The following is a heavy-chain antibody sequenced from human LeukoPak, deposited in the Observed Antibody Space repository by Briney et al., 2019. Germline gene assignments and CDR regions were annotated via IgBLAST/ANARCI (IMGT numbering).Heavy chain of an antibody. CDR2: IYTTGST. CDR3: AVIAAAGNRYYYYMDV. CDR1: GGSIRRGDFY. V-gene: IGHV4-61*02. J-gene: IGHJ6*03. Sequence: SETLSLTCTVSGGSIRRGDFYWNWIRQPAGRGLEWIGRIYTTGSTNYSPSLKSRVSISVDTSKNQFSLKLSSVTAADTAVYYCAVIAAAGNRYYYYMDVWGKGTTVTVSS. D-gene: IGHD6-13*01.